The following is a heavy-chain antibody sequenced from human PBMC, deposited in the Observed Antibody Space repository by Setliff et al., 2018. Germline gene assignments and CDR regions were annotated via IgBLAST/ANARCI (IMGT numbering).Heavy chain of an antibody. CDR1: GLTFRTYE. CDR3: ARRLPYCAMDV. V-gene: IGHV3-48*03. D-gene: IGHD2-15*01. J-gene: IGHJ6*02. Sequence: PGGSLRLSCEASGLTFRTYEMIWVRQAPGKGLERVSKTHTDGITIYSDSVRGRFTISRDSAKNSLHLQMTSLSAEDTAVYYCARRLPYCAMDVWGQGTAVTVSS. CDR2: THTDGITI.